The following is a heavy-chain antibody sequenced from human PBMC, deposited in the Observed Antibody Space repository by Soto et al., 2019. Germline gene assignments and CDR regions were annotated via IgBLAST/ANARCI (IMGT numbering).Heavy chain of an antibody. J-gene: IGHJ3*02. CDR3: ARGKGGSSSWYSMSAFDI. CDR2: IYYSGST. V-gene: IGHV4-30-4*01. CDR1: GGSSSSGDYY. Sequence: SETLSLTCTVSGGSSSSGDYYWSWIRQPPGKGLEWIGYIYYSGSTYYNPSLKSRVTISVDTSKNQFSLKLSSVTAADTAVYYCARGKGGSSSWYSMSAFDIWGQGTMVTVSS. D-gene: IGHD6-13*01.